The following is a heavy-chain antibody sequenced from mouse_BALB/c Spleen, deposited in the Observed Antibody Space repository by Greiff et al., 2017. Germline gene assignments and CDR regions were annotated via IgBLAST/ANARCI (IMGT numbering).Heavy chain of an antibody. CDR2: IWGDGST. J-gene: IGHJ2*01. CDR3: AREGGNYFFDY. Sequence: QVQLQQPGPGLVAPSQSLSITCTASGFSFTGYGVNWVRQPPGKGLEWLGMIWGDGSTDYNSALKARLSISKDNSKSQVFLKMNSLQADDTARYYCAREGGNYFFDYWGQGTTLTVSS. CDR1: GFSFTGYG. V-gene: IGHV2-6-7*01. D-gene: IGHD2-1*01.